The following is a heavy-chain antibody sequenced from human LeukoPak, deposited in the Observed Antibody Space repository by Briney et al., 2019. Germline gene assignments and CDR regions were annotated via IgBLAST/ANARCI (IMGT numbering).Heavy chain of an antibody. V-gene: IGHV1-69*13. CDR2: IIPIFGTA. Sequence: SVKVSCKASGGTFSSYAISWVRQAPGQGLEWMGGIIPIFGTANYAQKFQGRVTITADESTSTAYMELSSLRSEDTAVYYCARDLQGITIFGVVKSDYYMDVWGKGTTVTVSS. CDR3: ARDLQGITIFGVVKSDYYMDV. D-gene: IGHD3-3*01. CDR1: GGTFSSYA. J-gene: IGHJ6*03.